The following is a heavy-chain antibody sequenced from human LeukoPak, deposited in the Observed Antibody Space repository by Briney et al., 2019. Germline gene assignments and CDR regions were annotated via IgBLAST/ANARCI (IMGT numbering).Heavy chain of an antibody. CDR3: SMDLSGAHDY. D-gene: IGHD2-2*03. V-gene: IGHV3-74*01. CDR1: GFTFSSYW. J-gene: IGHJ4*02. Sequence: GGSLRLSCAASGFTFSSYWMHWVRQAPGKGLVWVSRVNTDGRTTNYADSARGRFTISRDNAENTLYLQMNSLRVEDTAVYYCSMDLSGAHDYWGQGSVVTVSS. CDR2: VNTDGRTT.